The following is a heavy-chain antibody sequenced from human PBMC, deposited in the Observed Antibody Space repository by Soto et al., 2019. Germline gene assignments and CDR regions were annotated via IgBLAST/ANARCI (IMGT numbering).Heavy chain of an antibody. CDR2: ISTYSCET. J-gene: IGHJ5*02. Sequence: QVHLVQSGVEVKTPGASVKVSCQASGYTFFTYDISWVRQAPGQGLEWMGWISTYSCETKYAQKSQGRVTMTKDTSKTTAYLDLRSLTSDDTAVYYCARHHGPTTSENWFDPWGKGTLVTVSS. V-gene: IGHV1-18*01. CDR3: ARHHGPTTSENWFDP. CDR1: GYTFFTYD. D-gene: IGHD5-12*01.